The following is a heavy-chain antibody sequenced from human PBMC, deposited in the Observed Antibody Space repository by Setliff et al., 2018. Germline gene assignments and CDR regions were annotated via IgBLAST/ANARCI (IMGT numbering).Heavy chain of an antibody. Sequence: GGSLRLSCAASGFTFSTYSLIWVRQAPGTGLEWVSSISPSSSHIYYADSAEGRFTISRDNAKNSLYLQMNSLRVEDTAVYYCARDRDDGSSFAEYFQHWGQGTLVTVS. CDR2: ISPSSSHI. CDR3: ARDRDDGSSFAEYFQH. CDR1: GFTFSTYS. D-gene: IGHD6-6*01. V-gene: IGHV3-21*01. J-gene: IGHJ1*01.